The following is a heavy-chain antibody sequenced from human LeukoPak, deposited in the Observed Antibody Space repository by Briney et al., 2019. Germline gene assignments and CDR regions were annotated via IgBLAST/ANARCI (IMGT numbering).Heavy chain of an antibody. CDR3: ARNYYDSSAYYYFDY. V-gene: IGHV3-30-3*01. D-gene: IGHD3-22*01. J-gene: IGHJ4*02. CDR1: GFTFSSYA. Sequence: LVESGGGVVQPGRSLRLSCAASGFTFSSYAMHWVRQAPGKGLEWVAVISYDGSNKYYADSVKGRFTISRDNSKNTLYLQMNSLRAEETAVYYCARNYYDSSAYYYFDYWGQGTLVTVSS. CDR2: ISYDGSNK.